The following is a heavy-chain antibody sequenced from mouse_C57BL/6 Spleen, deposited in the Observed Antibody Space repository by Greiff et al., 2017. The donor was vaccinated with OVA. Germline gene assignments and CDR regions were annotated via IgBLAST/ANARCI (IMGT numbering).Heavy chain of an antibody. CDR1: GFNIKDYY. J-gene: IGHJ1*03. CDR2: IDPEDGKT. CDR3: ARREGNYLYWDFDV. Sequence: VQLKQSGAELVKPGASVKLSCTASGFNIKDYYMHWVKQRTEQGLEWIGRIDPEDGKTKYAPKFQGKATIKADTSSNTAYLQLSSLTSEDTAVYYCARREGNYLYWDFDVWGTGTTVTVSS. D-gene: IGHD2-1*01. V-gene: IGHV14-2*01.